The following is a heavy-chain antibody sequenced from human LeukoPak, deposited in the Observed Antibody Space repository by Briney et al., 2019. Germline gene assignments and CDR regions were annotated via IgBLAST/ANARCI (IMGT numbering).Heavy chain of an antibody. CDR3: ARGIGIAAVLSGFDP. Sequence: ASETLSLTYAVCGYFISSSYYWGWIRQPPGKGLEWIGSIYHSGSTYYNPSLRSRVTISVDTSKNQFSLKLSSVTAADTAVYYCARGIGIAAVLSGFDPWGQGTLVTVCS. J-gene: IGHJ5*02. CDR2: IYHSGST. V-gene: IGHV4-38-2*01. CDR1: GYFISSSYY. D-gene: IGHD6-13*01.